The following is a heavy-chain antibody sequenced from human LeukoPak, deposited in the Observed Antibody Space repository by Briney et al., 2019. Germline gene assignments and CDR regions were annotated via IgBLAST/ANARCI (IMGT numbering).Heavy chain of an antibody. D-gene: IGHD3-16*02. V-gene: IGHV3-33*01. CDR3: ARDHTSDDYLWGSYRHGDYFDY. CDR2: IWYDGSSE. CDR1: GFTFSNFD. Sequence: GGSLRLSCAASGFTFSNFDMHWVRQAPGKGLEWVALIWYDGSSEYYADSVKGRFTISRDNSKNTLYLQMNRLRAEDTAVYYCARDHTSDDYLWGSYRHGDYFDYWGQGSLVTVSS. J-gene: IGHJ4*02.